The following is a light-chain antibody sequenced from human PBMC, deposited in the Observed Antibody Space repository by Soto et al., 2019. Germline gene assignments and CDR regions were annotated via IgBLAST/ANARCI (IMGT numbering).Light chain of an antibody. Sequence: QSALTQPRSVSVSPGQSVTISCAGTSSDVGGYNYVSWYQQHPGKAPKLMIYDVSKRPSGVPDRFSGSKTGNTASLTISGLQAEDEADHYCCSYAGSDTSVFGGGTK. V-gene: IGLV2-11*01. CDR1: SSDVGGYNY. CDR3: CSYAGSDTSV. CDR2: DVS. J-gene: IGLJ2*01.